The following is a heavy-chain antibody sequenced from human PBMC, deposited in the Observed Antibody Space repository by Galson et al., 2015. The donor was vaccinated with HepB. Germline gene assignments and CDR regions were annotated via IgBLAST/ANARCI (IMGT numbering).Heavy chain of an antibody. CDR1: GYTFTGYY. V-gene: IGHV1-2*02. CDR2: INPNSGGT. Sequence: SVKVSCKASGYTFTGYYMHWVRQAPGQGLERMGWINPNSGGTNYAQKFQGRVTMTRDTSISTAYMELSRLRSDDTAVYYCARVDPQEYDFWSGYDYWGQGTLVTVSS. D-gene: IGHD3-3*01. CDR3: ARVDPQEYDFWSGYDY. J-gene: IGHJ4*02.